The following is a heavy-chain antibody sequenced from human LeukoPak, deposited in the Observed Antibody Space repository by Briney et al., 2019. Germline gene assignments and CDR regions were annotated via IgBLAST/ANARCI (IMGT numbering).Heavy chain of an antibody. CDR3: ARDQGMYYGAFDI. CDR2: IIPILGIA. V-gene: IGHV1-69*04. J-gene: IGHJ3*02. D-gene: IGHD3-10*01. Sequence: RASVKVSCKASGGTFSSYAISWVRQAPGQGLEWMGRIIPILGIANYAQKFQGRVTITADKSTSTAYMELSSLRSEDTAVYYCARDQGMYYGAFDIWGQGTMVTVSS. CDR1: GGTFSSYA.